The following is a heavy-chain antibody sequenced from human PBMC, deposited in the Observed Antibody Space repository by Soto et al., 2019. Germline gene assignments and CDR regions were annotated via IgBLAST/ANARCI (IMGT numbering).Heavy chain of an antibody. CDR1: GFTFSSYW. D-gene: IGHD3-22*01. Sequence: PGGSLRLSCAASGFTFSSYWMHWVRQAPGKGLVWVSRINNDGSITTYADSVKGRFTISRDNAKNTLYLQMNSLRAEDTAVYYCAIRASYYDSSGYFDYWGQGTLVTVS. CDR2: INNDGSIT. V-gene: IGHV3-74*01. CDR3: AIRASYYDSSGYFDY. J-gene: IGHJ4*02.